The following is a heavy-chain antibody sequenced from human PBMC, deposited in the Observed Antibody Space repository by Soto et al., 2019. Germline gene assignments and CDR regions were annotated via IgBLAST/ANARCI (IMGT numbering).Heavy chain of an antibody. V-gene: IGHV1-69*13. CDR2: IIPIFGTA. D-gene: IGHD1-7*01. J-gene: IGHJ4*02. CDR1: GGTFSSYA. Sequence: SVKVSCKASGGTFSSYAISWVRQAPGQGLEWMGGIIPIFGTANYAQKFQGRVTITADESTNTAYMELRSLTSDDTAVYYCTRAGASDWNYVSTSSWGQGTLVTVSS. CDR3: TRAGASDWNYVSTSS.